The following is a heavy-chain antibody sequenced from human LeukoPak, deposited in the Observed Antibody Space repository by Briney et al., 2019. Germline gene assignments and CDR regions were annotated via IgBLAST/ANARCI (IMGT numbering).Heavy chain of an antibody. J-gene: IGHJ4*02. V-gene: IGHV3-48*01. D-gene: IGHD3-9*01. CDR3: ATGGYFLDY. CDR2: ISSSSKTI. CDR1: GFTFSCYR. Sequence: GGSLRLSCAASGFTFSCYRMIWLPQAPGKELEWVIYISSSSKTIYYADSVKGRFTISRDNAKNSLYLQMNSLKVEDTAVYYCATGGYFLDYWGEGTLVTVSS.